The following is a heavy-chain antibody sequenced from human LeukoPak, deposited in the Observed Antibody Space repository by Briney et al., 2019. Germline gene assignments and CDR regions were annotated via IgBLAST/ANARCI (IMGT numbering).Heavy chain of an antibody. V-gene: IGHV1-3*01. CDR3: AREMTYGGFFDYFDY. J-gene: IGHJ4*02. D-gene: IGHD2-8*01. Sequence: ASVKVSCKASGYTFTSYAMHWVRQAPGQRLEWMGGINAGNGNTKYSQKFQGRVTITRDTSASTAYMELSSLRSEDTAVYYCAREMTYGGFFDYFDYWGQGTLVTVSS. CDR1: GYTFTSYA. CDR2: INAGNGNT.